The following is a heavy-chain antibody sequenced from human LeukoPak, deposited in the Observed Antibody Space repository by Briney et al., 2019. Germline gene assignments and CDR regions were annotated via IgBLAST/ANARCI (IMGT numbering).Heavy chain of an antibody. D-gene: IGHD2-8*01. J-gene: IGHJ3*02. Sequence: GASVKVSCKASGYTFTSNYMHWVRQAPGQGLEWMGIINPSGGNTIYAQKFQGRVTMTRDTSTSTVYMELSSLRSEDTAVYYCARQRGGQYEDGFDIWGQGTMVTVSS. V-gene: IGHV1-46*01. CDR3: ARQRGGQYEDGFDI. CDR2: INPSGGNT. CDR1: GYTFTSNY.